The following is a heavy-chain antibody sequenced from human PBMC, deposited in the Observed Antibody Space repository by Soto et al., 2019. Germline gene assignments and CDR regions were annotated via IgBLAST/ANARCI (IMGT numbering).Heavy chain of an antibody. J-gene: IGHJ4*02. Sequence: GGSLRLSCAASGFTFSDYFMTWIRQAPGKGLEWVSYIGSRGSPIYYVDSVKGRFTISRDNAKDSLYLHMNSLRAEDTAVYYSARVSSSYLFDYWGQGTLVTVSS. CDR1: GFTFSDYF. D-gene: IGHD6-6*01. CDR2: IGSRGSPI. CDR3: ARVSSSYLFDY. V-gene: IGHV3-11*01.